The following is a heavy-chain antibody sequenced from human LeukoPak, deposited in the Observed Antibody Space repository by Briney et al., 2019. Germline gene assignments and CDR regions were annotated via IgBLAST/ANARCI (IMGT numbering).Heavy chain of an antibody. CDR2: IYYSGST. D-gene: IGHD3-3*01. CDR1: GGSIGSYY. V-gene: IGHV4-59*01. J-gene: IGHJ3*02. Sequence: SSETLSLTCTVSGGSIGSYYWSWIRQPPGKGLEWIGYIYYSGSTNYNPSLKSRVTISVDTSKNQFSLKLSSVTAADTAVYYCARATTIFGVVSSRADAFDIWGQGTTVTVSS. CDR3: ARATTIFGVVSSRADAFDI.